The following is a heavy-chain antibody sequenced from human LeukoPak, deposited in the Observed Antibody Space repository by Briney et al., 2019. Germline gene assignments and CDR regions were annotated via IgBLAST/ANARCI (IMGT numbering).Heavy chain of an antibody. CDR1: GYTFTSYY. Sequence: ASVKVSCKASGYTFTSYYMHWVRQAPGQGLEWMGIINPSGGSTSYAQKFQGRVTMTRDTSTSTVYVELSSLRSEDTAVYYCARDSKVDCSGGSCYSSYYFDYWGQGTLVTVSS. V-gene: IGHV1-46*01. J-gene: IGHJ4*02. D-gene: IGHD2-15*01. CDR2: INPSGGST. CDR3: ARDSKVDCSGGSCYSSYYFDY.